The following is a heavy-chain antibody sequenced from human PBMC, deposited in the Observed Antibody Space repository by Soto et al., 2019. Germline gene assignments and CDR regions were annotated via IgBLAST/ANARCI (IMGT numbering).Heavy chain of an antibody. Sequence: QVQLVQSGAEVKKPGASVRVSCKASGYTFTTYPIHWVRQAPGQGLEWMGWIDAGNGYTKSSQRFQGRLPITRDTSATTAYMELSSLRSEDTAVYYCTAWFGEFFYTMDVWGQGTTVTVSS. J-gene: IGHJ6*02. V-gene: IGHV1-3*01. CDR3: TAWFGEFFYTMDV. D-gene: IGHD3-10*01. CDR2: IDAGNGYT. CDR1: GYTFTTYP.